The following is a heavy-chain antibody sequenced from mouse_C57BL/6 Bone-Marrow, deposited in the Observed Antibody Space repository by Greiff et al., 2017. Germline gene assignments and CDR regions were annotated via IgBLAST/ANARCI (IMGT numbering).Heavy chain of an antibody. CDR3: ARKDYSNVYYFEY. V-gene: IGHV1-53*01. CDR2: INPSNGGN. Sequence: VQLQQPGTELVKPGASVKLPCKASVYTFTSYWMHWVNPRPGQGLEWIGNINPSNGGNNYNEKFKSKATQTVDKSSSTEYMQLSSLTSEDSAVYYCARKDYSNVYYFEYWGQGTTRTVSS. J-gene: IGHJ2*01. D-gene: IGHD2-5*01. CDR1: VYTFTSYW.